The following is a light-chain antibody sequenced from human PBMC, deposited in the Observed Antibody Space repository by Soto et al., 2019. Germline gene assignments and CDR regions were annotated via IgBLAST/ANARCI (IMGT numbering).Light chain of an antibody. CDR1: QSVSSN. Sequence: EIMMTQSPGTLSASPGERATLSCRASQSVSSNLAWYQQKPGQAPRLLIYVVSTRATGIPARFSGSGSGTEFTLTISSLQSGDFAVYYCQQYNKWPLTFGQRTRVEIK. CDR2: VVS. J-gene: IGKJ1*01. CDR3: QQYNKWPLT. V-gene: IGKV3-15*01.